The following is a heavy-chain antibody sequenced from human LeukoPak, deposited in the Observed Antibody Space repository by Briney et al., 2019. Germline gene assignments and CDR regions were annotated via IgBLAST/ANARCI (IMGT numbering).Heavy chain of an antibody. D-gene: IGHD3-22*01. CDR3: AKERYYYDSSGIYDY. J-gene: IGHJ4*02. V-gene: IGHV3-21*04. Sequence: PGGSLRLSCAASGFTFSTYNMNWVRQAPGKGLEWVSSITSSSTYIYYADSVKGRFTISRDNAKNSLYLQMNSLRAEDTAVYYCAKERYYYDSSGIYDYWGQGTLVTVSS. CDR2: ITSSSTYI. CDR1: GFTFSTYN.